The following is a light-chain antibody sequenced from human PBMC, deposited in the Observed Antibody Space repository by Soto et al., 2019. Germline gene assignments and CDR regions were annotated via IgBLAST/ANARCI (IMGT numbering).Light chain of an antibody. Sequence: EIVLTQSPATLSLSPGERATLSCRASQSVGGFLAWYQQKSGQAPRLLIYYTSKRATGIPARFSGSGSGTDFTLTISSLEPEDFAIYHCQHRSNWPPMYTFGQGTKLEIK. CDR1: QSVGGF. CDR2: YTS. V-gene: IGKV3-11*01. CDR3: QHRSNWPPMYT. J-gene: IGKJ2*01.